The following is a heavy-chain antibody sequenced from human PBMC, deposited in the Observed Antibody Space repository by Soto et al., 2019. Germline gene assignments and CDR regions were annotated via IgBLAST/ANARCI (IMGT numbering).Heavy chain of an antibody. V-gene: IGHV3-30*03. CDR1: GFTFSSYG. J-gene: IGHJ5*02. CDR2: ISYDGSNK. D-gene: IGHD3-9*01. Sequence: PGGSLRLSCAASGFTFSSYGMHWVRQAPGKGLEWVAVISYDGSNKYYADSVKGRFTISRDNSKNTLYLQMNSLRAEDTAVYYCALFFDWDLGFDPWGQGTLVTVPS. CDR3: ALFFDWDLGFDP.